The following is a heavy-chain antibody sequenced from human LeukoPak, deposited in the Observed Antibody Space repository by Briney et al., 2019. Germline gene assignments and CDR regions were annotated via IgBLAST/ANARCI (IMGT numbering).Heavy chain of an antibody. CDR3: AREKRWLHSRGDAFDI. J-gene: IGHJ3*02. CDR1: GGSISSYY. D-gene: IGHD5-12*01. CDR2: IKQDGSEK. V-gene: IGHV3-7*01. Sequence: ETLSLTCTVSGGSISSYYWSWVRQAPGKGLEWVANIKQDGSEKYYVDSVKGRFTISRDNAKNSLYLQMNSLRAEDTAVYYCAREKRWLHSRGDAFDIWGQGTMVTVSS.